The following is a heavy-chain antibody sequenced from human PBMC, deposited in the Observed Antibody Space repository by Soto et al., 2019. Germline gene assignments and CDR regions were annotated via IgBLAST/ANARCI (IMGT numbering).Heavy chain of an antibody. Sequence: PSETLSLTCTVSGGSVSSGGSYWSWIGQRPGKVLEWIGYIFYSGSTNYNPSLKSRVNISVDTSRNQFSLNLISVTAADTAVYYCARVSRGSNYYYGMDVWGQGTTVTVSS. CDR2: IFYSGST. CDR3: ARVSRGSNYYYGMDV. CDR1: GGSVSSGGSY. V-gene: IGHV4-61*08. D-gene: IGHD3-10*01. J-gene: IGHJ6*02.